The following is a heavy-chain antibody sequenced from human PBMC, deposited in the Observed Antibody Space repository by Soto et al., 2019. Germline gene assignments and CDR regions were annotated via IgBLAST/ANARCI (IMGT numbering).Heavy chain of an antibody. CDR3: AREGYPFDY. Sequence: PGGSLRLSCAASGFTFSSYSMNWVRQAPGKGLEWVSYFSSSSSTIYYADSVKGRFTISRDNAKNSLYLQMNSLSDEDTAVYYCAREGYPFDYWGQGTLVTVSS. CDR2: FSSSSSTI. J-gene: IGHJ4*02. CDR1: GFTFSSYS. D-gene: IGHD5-12*01. V-gene: IGHV3-48*02.